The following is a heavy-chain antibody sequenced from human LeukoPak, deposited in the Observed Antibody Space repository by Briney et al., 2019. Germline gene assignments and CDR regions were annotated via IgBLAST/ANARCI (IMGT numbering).Heavy chain of an antibody. V-gene: IGHV3-9*01. CDR1: GFTFDDHG. D-gene: IGHD3-3*01. CDR2: ISWRSGII. CDR3: AKDTGRPTDAITMEDNAFDI. J-gene: IGHJ3*02. Sequence: GGSLRLSCAASGFTFDDHGMHWVRQAPGKGLEWFSGISWRSGIIGYADSAKGRFTISRDNAKNSLYLQMDSLRAEDTALYYCAKDTGRPTDAITMEDNAFDIWGQGTMVTVSS.